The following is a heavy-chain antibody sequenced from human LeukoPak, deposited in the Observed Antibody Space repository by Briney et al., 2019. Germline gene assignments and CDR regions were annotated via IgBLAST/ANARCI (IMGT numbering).Heavy chain of an antibody. CDR3: ARAFRMYALHNWFDP. V-gene: IGHV4-59*01. J-gene: IGHJ5*02. D-gene: IGHD2-8*01. Sequence: PSETLSPTCTVSGGSISSYYWSWIWQPPGKGLEWIGYIYYSGSTNYNPSLRSRVTISVDTSKNQFALKLSSVTAADTAVYYCARAFRMYALHNWFDPWGHGTLVTVSS. CDR1: GGSISSYY. CDR2: IYYSGST.